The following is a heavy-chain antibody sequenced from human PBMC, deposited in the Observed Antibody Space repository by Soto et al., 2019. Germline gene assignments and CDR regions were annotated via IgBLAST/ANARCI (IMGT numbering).Heavy chain of an antibody. J-gene: IGHJ4*02. D-gene: IGHD3-10*01. V-gene: IGHV1-18*01. CDR3: ARETSAAWPCYLDY. CDR1: GYTFTSYG. CDR2: ISAYNGNT. Sequence: ASVKVSCKASGYTFTSYGISWVRQAPGQGLEWMGWISAYNGNTNYAQKPQGRLTMTTDTPRNTAYLELKSLSSDDTAVYYCARETSAAWPCYLDYWGQGTLVTVS.